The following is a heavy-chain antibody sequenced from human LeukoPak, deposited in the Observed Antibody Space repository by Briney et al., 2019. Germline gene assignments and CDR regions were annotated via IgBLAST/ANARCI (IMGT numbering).Heavy chain of an antibody. J-gene: IGHJ2*01. D-gene: IGHD2-15*01. CDR1: GGSISSYY. V-gene: IGHV4-59*08. Sequence: SETLSLTCTVSGGSISSYYWSWIRQPPGKGLEWIGYIYYSGSTNYNPSLMSRVTISVDTSKNQFSLKLSSVTAADTAVYYCARSLGLVARWYFDLWGRGTLVTVSS. CDR2: IYYSGST. CDR3: ARSLGLVARWYFDL.